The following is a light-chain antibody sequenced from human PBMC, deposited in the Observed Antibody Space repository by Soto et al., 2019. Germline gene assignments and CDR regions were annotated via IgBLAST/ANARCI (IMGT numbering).Light chain of an antibody. CDR2: AAS. Sequence: DIQMTQSPSSLSASVGDRVTITCRASESINRXXNWYQQKPGKAPKLLIYAASSLQNGVPSRFSGSGSGTDFXXXXXXXXXXXFATYYCQQSYSTLSITFGQGTRLEIK. V-gene: IGKV1-39*01. CDR1: ESINRX. CDR3: QQSYSTLSIT. J-gene: IGKJ5*01.